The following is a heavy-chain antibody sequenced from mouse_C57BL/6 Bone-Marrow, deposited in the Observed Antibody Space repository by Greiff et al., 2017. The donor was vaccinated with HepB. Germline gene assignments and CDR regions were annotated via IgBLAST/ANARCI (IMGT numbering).Heavy chain of an antibody. CDR1: GYTFTSYG. CDR3: DRSSSTTVVEDWYFDV. Sequence: VQLQQSGAELARPGASVKLSCKASGYTFTSYGISWVKQRTGQGLEWIGEIYPRSGNTYYNEKFKGKATLTADKSSSTAYMELRSLTSEDSAVYFCDRSSSTTVVEDWYFDVWGTGTTVTVSS. CDR2: IYPRSGNT. V-gene: IGHV1-81*01. D-gene: IGHD1-1*01. J-gene: IGHJ1*03.